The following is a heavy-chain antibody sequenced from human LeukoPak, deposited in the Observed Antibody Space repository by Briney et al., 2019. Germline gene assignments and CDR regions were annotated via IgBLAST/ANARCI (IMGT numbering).Heavy chain of an antibody. J-gene: IGHJ4*02. CDR3: AVSTDDYGDPISFDY. V-gene: IGHV4-38-2*01. D-gene: IGHD4-17*01. CDR2: IYHSGST. CDR1: GYTISSGYY. Sequence: SETLSLTCAVSGYTISSGYYWGWIRQPPGKWLEWIGSIYHSGSTYYNPSLKSRVTISVDTSKNQFSLKLSSVTAADTAVYYCAVSTDDYGDPISFDYWGQGTLVTVSS.